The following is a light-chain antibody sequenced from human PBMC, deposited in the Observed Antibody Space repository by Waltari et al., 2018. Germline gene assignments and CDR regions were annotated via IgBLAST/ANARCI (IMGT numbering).Light chain of an antibody. J-gene: IGKJ1*01. CDR3: QHYVRLPST. CDR2: GAS. CDR1: QSVSTA. V-gene: IGKV3-20*01. Sequence: EIVFTQSPGRMPSSPGERVTPSFMASQSVSTALAWYQQKPGQAPRLLIFGASNRATGIPDRFSGSGSGTDFSLTISRLEPEDFAVYYCQHYVRLPSTFGRGTKVEIK.